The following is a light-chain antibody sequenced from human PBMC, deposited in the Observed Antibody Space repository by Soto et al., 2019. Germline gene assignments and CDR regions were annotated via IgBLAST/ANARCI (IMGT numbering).Light chain of an antibody. Sequence: EIVMTQSTATLSVSPGERATLSCRASQSVNSNLAWYQQKAGQAPRLLIYYASTRATGIPARFSGSGSGTEFTLTISSLQSEDFAVYYCQQYNNWPRTFGQGTKVEMK. J-gene: IGKJ1*01. CDR3: QQYNNWPRT. CDR1: QSVNSN. V-gene: IGKV3-15*01. CDR2: YAS.